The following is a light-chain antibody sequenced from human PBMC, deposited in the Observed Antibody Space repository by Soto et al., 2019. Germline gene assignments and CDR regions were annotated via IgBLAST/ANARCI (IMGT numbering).Light chain of an antibody. Sequence: DIQLTQSPSFLSASVGDRVTITCRASQGISSYLAWYQQKPGKAPKLLIYAASTLQSGVPSRFSSSGSGTEFTLKISSLQHDDFATYYCQQLNSYLPTFGHGTPVDIK. CDR1: QGISSY. CDR2: AAS. CDR3: QQLNSYLPT. J-gene: IGKJ3*01. V-gene: IGKV1-9*01.